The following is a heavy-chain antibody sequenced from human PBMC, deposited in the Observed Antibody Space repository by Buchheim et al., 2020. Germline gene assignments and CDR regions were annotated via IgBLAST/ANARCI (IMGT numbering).Heavy chain of an antibody. J-gene: IGHJ6*02. CDR3: ARLISKVGDYYYYAMDV. CDR1: GGSMSGYY. D-gene: IGHD4-17*01. Sequence: QVQLQESGPGLVKPSETLSLTCTVSGGSMSGYYWSWIRQPPGKGLEWIGYIYYSGGTRYNPSLKSRVTMSVDTSMNQFSLKLSSVTAADTALYYCARLISKVGDYYYYAMDVWGQGTT. CDR2: IYYSGGT. V-gene: IGHV4-59*01.